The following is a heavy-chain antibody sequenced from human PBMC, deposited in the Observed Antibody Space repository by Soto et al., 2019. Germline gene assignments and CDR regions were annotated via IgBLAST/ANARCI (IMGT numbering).Heavy chain of an antibody. J-gene: IGHJ6*03. V-gene: IGHV1-3*01. CDR3: ARVSSGWYYYYYMDV. CDR1: GYTFTSYA. Sequence: ASVKVSCKASGYTFTSYAMHWVRQAPGQRLEWMGWINAGNGNTKYSQKFQGRVTITRDTSASTAYMELSSLRSEDTAVYYCARVSSGWYYYYYMDVWGKGTTVTVSS. CDR2: INAGNGNT. D-gene: IGHD6-19*01.